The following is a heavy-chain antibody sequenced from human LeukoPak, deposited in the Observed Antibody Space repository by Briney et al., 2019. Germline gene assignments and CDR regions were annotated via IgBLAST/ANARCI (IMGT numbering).Heavy chain of an antibody. Sequence: GGSLRLSCAASGFTVSSNYMSWVRQAPGKGLEWVSVIYSGGSTYYADSVKGRFTISRDNSKNTLYLQMNSLRAEDTAVHYCARVDSSGYYSWYFDYWGQGTLVTVSS. D-gene: IGHD3-22*01. J-gene: IGHJ4*02. CDR1: GFTVSSNY. CDR3: ARVDSSGYYSWYFDY. CDR2: IYSGGST. V-gene: IGHV3-66*01.